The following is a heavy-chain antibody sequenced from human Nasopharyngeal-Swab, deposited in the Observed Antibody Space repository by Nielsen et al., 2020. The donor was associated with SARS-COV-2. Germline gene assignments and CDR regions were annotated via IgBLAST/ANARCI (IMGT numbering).Heavy chain of an antibody. J-gene: IGHJ6*02. Sequence: GESLKISCAASGFTFSDYNMNWVRQAPGKGLEWVSYISSSGTTIYYADSVKGRFTISRDNAKNSLYPQMNSLRAEDTAVYYCASLFGVVIIPNYYYGMDVWGQGTTVTVSS. V-gene: IGHV3-48*04. CDR1: GFTFSDYN. CDR2: ISSSGTTI. CDR3: ASLFGVVIIPNYYYGMDV. D-gene: IGHD3-3*01.